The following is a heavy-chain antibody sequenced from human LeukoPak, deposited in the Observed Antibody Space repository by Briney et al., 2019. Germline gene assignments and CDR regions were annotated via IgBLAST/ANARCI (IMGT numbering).Heavy chain of an antibody. D-gene: IGHD4-17*01. CDR2: IYPGDSDT. CDR3: ASPTTVTTIAFDI. V-gene: IGHV5-51*01. CDR1: GYSFTSYC. Sequence: GESLKISCKGSGYSFTSYCIGWVRQMPGKGLEWMGIIYPGDSDTRYSPSFQGQVTISADKSISTAYLQWSSLKASDTAMYYCASPTTVTTIAFDIWGQGTMVTVSS. J-gene: IGHJ3*02.